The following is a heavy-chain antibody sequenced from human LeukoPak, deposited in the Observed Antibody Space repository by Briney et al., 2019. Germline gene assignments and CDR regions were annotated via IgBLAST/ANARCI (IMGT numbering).Heavy chain of an antibody. CDR3: AKSSTATQGSGFDY. D-gene: IGHD5-18*01. Sequence: GGSLRLSCAASGYTFNSYAMSWVRQAPGKGLEWVSAISASGGSTFYADSVKGRFTISRDNSRNTLYLQMNSLRAEDTAVYYCAKSSTATQGSGFDYWGQGALATVSA. CDR1: GYTFNSYA. V-gene: IGHV3-23*01. CDR2: ISASGGST. J-gene: IGHJ4*02.